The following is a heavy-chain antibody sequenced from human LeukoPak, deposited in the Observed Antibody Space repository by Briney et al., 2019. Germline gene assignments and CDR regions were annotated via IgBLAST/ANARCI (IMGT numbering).Heavy chain of an antibody. CDR1: GFTFSSYA. CDR3: VSRELYGDHDY. Sequence: TGGSLRLSCAASGFTFSSYAMSWVRQAPGKGLEWVSAISGSGGSTYYADSVRGRFTISRDNSKNTLYLQMNSLRAEDTAVYHCVSRELYGDHDYWGQGTLVTVSS. CDR2: ISGSGGST. J-gene: IGHJ4*02. V-gene: IGHV3-23*01. D-gene: IGHD4-17*01.